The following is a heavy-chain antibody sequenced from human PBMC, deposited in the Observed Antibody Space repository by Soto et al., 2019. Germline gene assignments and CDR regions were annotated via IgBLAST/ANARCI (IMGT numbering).Heavy chain of an antibody. V-gene: IGHV3-23*01. CDR1: GFTFSGYA. J-gene: IGHJ4*02. D-gene: IGHD6-19*01. Sequence: EVQLLESGGGLVQPGGSLRLSCAASGFTFSGYAMSWVRQAPGKGLEWVSTLSGSGGSTYYADSVKGRFTISRDNSKNTLYLQMNSLRAEDTAIYYCAKGVAYNNGWYKHFDYWGQGTLVTVSS. CDR3: AKGVAYNNGWYKHFDY. CDR2: LSGSGGST.